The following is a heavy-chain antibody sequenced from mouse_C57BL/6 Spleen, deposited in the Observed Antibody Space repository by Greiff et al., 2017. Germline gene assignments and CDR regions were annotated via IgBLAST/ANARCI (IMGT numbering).Heavy chain of an antibody. D-gene: IGHD3-1*01. J-gene: IGHJ2*01. Sequence: EVQLVESGPGLVKPSQSLSLTCSVTGYSITSGYYWNWIRQFPGNKLEWMGYISYDGSNNYNPSLKNRISIPRDTSKNQFFLKLNSVTTEDSATYYCARGSDFDDWGQGTTLTVSS. CDR2: ISYDGSN. CDR1: GYSITSGYY. CDR3: ARGSDFDD. V-gene: IGHV3-6*01.